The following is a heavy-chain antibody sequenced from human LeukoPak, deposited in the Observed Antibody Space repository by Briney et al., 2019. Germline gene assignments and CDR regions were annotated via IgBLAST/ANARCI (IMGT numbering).Heavy chain of an antibody. CDR3: ARHTYYYDRNGYYYGPSYYYYGMDV. J-gene: IGHJ6*02. CDR1: GGSISSSSYY. CDR2: IYYSGGT. D-gene: IGHD3-22*01. V-gene: IGHV4-39*01. Sequence: SETLSLTCTVSGGSISSSSYYWGWIRQPPGKGLEWIGSIYYSGGTYYNPSLKSRVTISVNTSKNQFSLKLSSVTAADTSVYYCARHTYYYDRNGYYYGPSYYYYGMDVWGQGTTVTVSS.